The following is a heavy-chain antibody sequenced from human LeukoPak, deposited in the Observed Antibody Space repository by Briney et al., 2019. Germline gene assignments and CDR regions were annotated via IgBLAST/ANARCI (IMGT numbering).Heavy chain of an antibody. J-gene: IGHJ4*02. V-gene: IGHV3-23*01. CDR1: GFTFRSYA. CDR2: ISGSGGST. D-gene: IGHD4-23*01. Sequence: QTGGSLRLSCAASGFTFRSYAMSWIRQASGKGLEWVSAISGSGGSTNYADSVKGRFSISRDNSKNTLHLQMYSLRAEDTAIYYCAKGLNYGYNSEFDYWGQGTLVTASS. CDR3: AKGLNYGYNSEFDY.